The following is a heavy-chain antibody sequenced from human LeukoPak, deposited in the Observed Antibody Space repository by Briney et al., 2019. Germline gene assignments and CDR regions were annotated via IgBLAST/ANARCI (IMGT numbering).Heavy chain of an antibody. CDR2: IISHGGST. J-gene: IGHJ6*02. CDR1: GFTFSSYT. V-gene: IGHV3-64*01. Sequence: PGGSLRLSCAAPGFTFSSYTMHWVRQAPGKGLEYVAAIISHGGSTYYANSVQGRFTISRDNSKNTLYLQMGSLRAEDKAVYYCARVMMGATKSNYNYYVMDVWGQGTTVTVSS. D-gene: IGHD1-26*01. CDR3: ARVMMGATKSNYNYYVMDV.